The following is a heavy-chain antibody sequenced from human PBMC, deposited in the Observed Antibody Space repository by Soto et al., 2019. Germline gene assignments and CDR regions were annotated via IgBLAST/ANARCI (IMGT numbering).Heavy chain of an antibody. CDR2: IGADNGDT. D-gene: IGHD1-1*01. Sequence: QVQLVQSGAEVKKPRASVKVSFKASGYPGRTHDFSWVRKAPGQGLEWMGGIGADNGDTNYAQNFQGRVTMTTDTSTTTSYMELRSLTSDDTAVYFCARDWKGAEGFDPWGQGTLVTVSS. CDR3: ARDWKGAEGFDP. V-gene: IGHV1-18*01. J-gene: IGHJ5*02. CDR1: GYPGRTHD.